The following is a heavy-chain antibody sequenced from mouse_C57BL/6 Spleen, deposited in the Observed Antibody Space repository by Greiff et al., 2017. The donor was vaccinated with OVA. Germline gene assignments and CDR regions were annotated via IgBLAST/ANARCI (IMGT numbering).Heavy chain of an antibody. CDR2: IDPEDGET. D-gene: IGHD2-4*01. CDR3: ARLYDYCEYYFDY. V-gene: IGHV14-2*01. Sequence: VQLQQSGAELVKPGASVKLSCTASGFNIKDYYMHWVKQRTEQGLEWIGRIDPEDGETKYDPKFQGKATITADTSSNKAYLQLSSLTSEYTAIYCCARLYDYCEYYFDYWGQGTTLTVSS. CDR1: GFNIKDYY. J-gene: IGHJ2*01.